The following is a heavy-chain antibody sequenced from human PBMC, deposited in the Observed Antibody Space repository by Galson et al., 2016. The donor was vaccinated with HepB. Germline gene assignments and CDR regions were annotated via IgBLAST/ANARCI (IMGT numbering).Heavy chain of an antibody. J-gene: IGHJ6*02. Sequence: SETLSLTCSVSGGSISSFYWFWIRQPPGKGLEWIGYVYNSGRTKYNASLNSRVTISVDMSKSQFSLKLSSVTAADTSVYYCAAVAAAYDMDVWGQGTSVTVSS. CDR1: GGSISSFY. D-gene: IGHD2-15*01. V-gene: IGHV4-59*08. CDR2: VYNSGRT. CDR3: AAVAAAYDMDV.